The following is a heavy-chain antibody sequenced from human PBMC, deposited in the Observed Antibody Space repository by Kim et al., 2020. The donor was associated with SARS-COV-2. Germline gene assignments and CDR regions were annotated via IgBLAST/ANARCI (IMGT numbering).Heavy chain of an antibody. J-gene: IGHJ4*02. V-gene: IGHV4-4*02. CDR3: ARGAHSSDWSRSD. Sequence: SETLSLTCAVSGASISSGNWWSWVRQPPGKGLEWIGDIYHSGSTNYNPSLKSRVTISLDNSQNQFSLKLSSVTAADTAVYYCARGAHSSDWSRSDWGQGTLVTVSS. CDR1: GASISSGNW. D-gene: IGHD6-19*01. CDR2: IYHSGST.